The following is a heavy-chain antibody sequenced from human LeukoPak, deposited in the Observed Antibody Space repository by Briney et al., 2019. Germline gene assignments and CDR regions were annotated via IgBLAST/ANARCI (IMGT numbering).Heavy chain of an antibody. CDR1: GGSISSSSYY. CDR3: ARVGGDFWSGYYTPAYNWFDP. CDR2: IYYSGST. Sequence: SETLSLTCTVSGGSISSSSYYWGWIRQPPGKGLEWIGSIYYSGSTYYNPSLKSRVTISVDTSKNQFSLKLSSVTAADTAVYYCARVGGDFWSGYYTPAYNWFDPWGQGTLVTVSS. J-gene: IGHJ5*02. D-gene: IGHD3-3*01. V-gene: IGHV4-39*07.